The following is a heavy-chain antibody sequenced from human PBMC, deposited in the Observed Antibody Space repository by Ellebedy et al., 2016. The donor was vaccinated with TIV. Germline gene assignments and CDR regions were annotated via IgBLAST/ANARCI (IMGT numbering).Heavy chain of an antibody. J-gene: IGHJ4*02. CDR1: GFPFSTYT. CDR2: IDPSGTSV. V-gene: IGHV3-21*06. CDR3: ATEFYYRSSY. D-gene: IGHD3-10*01. Sequence: GESLKISCEASGFPFSTYTMNWVRQIPGKGLEWVSSIDPSGTSVYQPDSLRGRFTISRDKAENSLYLQMSSLRVEDTAVYYCATEFYYRSSYWGQGTLVTVSS.